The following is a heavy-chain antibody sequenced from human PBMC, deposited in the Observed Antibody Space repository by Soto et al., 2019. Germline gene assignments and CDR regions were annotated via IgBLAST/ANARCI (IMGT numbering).Heavy chain of an antibody. CDR1: GLTFRDSA. D-gene: IGHD2-8*01. CDR3: AADVLTSDNGAYFFDGFDT. CDR2: IVVGSGNT. Sequence: GASVKVSCKASGLTFRDSAVQWVRQRRGHRLEWIGWIVVGSGNTNYAQDFQGRVTISRDMTTDTVYMELSSLRSEDSAVFFCAADVLTSDNGAYFFDGFDTWGQGTMVTVSS. V-gene: IGHV1-58*01. J-gene: IGHJ3*02.